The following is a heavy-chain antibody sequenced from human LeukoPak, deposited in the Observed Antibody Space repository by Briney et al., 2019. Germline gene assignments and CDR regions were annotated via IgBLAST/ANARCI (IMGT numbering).Heavy chain of an antibody. J-gene: IGHJ3*02. CDR3: ARDADYYGSGGNAFDI. V-gene: IGHV4-59*01. CDR1: GGSISSYY. Sequence: SETLSLTCTVSGGSISSYYWSWIRQPPGKGLEWSGYIYYSGSTNYNPSLKSRVTISVDTSKNQFSLKLSSVTAADTAVYYCARDADYYGSGGNAFDIWGQGTMVTVSS. D-gene: IGHD3-10*01. CDR2: IYYSGST.